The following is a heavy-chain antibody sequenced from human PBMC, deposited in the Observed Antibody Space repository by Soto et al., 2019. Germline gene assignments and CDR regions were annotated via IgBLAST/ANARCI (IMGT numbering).Heavy chain of an antibody. CDR1: GFTFSTYW. J-gene: IGHJ4*02. Sequence: GESLKISCAASGFTFSTYWMHWVRQAPGKGLVWVSRINSDDSSTSYADSVKGRFTISRDNAKNTLYLQMNSLRAEDTAVYYCARASNYGDYGYWGQGTLVTVSS. CDR3: ARASNYGDYGY. V-gene: IGHV3-74*01. CDR2: INSDDSST. D-gene: IGHD4-17*01.